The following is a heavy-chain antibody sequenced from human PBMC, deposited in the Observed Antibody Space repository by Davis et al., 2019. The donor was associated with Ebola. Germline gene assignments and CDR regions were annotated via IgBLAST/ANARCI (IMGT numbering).Heavy chain of an antibody. CDR3: ARAIEGYDYYYGMDV. Sequence: GESLKISCAASGFTFSSYAMHWVRQAPGKGLEWVAVISYDGSNKYYADSVKGRFTISRDNSKNTLYLQMNSLRAEDTAVYYCARAIEGYDYYYGMDVWGQGTTVTVSS. V-gene: IGHV3-30-3*01. J-gene: IGHJ6*02. CDR2: ISYDGSNK. CDR1: GFTFSSYA.